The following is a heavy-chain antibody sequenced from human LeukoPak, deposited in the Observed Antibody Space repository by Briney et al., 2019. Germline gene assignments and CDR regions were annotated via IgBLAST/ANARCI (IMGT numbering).Heavy chain of an antibody. V-gene: IGHV4-31*03. CDR2: IYYSGST. J-gene: IGHJ4*02. Sequence: SQTLPLTCTVSGGSISSGGYYWSWIRQHPGKGLEWIGYIYYSGSTYYNPSLKSRVTISVDTSKNQFSLKLSSVTAADTAVYYCARDCTNGVCSFDYWGQGTLVTVSS. CDR1: GGSISSGGYY. CDR3: ARDCTNGVCSFDY. D-gene: IGHD2-8*01.